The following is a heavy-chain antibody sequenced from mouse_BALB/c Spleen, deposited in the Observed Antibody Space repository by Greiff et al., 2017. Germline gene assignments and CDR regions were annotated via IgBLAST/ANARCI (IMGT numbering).Heavy chain of an antibody. CDR3: ARDGNYGRGYLDV. CDR2: IWAGGST. J-gene: IGHJ1*01. D-gene: IGHD1-1*01. Sequence: VQRVESGPGLVAPSQSLSITCTVSGFSLTSYGVHWVRQPPGKGLEWLGVIWAGGSTNYNSALMSRLSISKDNSKSQVFLKMNSLQTDDTAMYYCARDGNYGRGYLDVWGAGTTVTVSA. V-gene: IGHV2-9*02. CDR1: GFSLTSYG.